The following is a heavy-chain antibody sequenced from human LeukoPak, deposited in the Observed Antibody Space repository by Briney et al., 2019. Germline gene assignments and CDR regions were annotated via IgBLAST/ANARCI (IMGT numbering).Heavy chain of an antibody. CDR3: ASLAAVQLMDY. CDR2: IYYSGST. D-gene: IGHD5-18*01. Sequence: PSETLSLTCTVSGGSISSGDYYWSWIRQPPGKGLEWIGYIYYSGSTYYNPSLKSRVTISVDTSKNQFSLKPSSVTAADTAVYYCASLAAVQLMDYWGQGTLVTVSS. CDR1: GGSISSGDYY. J-gene: IGHJ4*02. V-gene: IGHV4-30-4*01.